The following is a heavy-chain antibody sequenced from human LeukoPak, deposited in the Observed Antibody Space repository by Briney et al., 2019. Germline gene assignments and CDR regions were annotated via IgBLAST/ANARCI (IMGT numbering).Heavy chain of an antibody. CDR2: ISSSSSTI. CDR1: GFTFGTYA. CDR3: ARDAGSGYCDY. V-gene: IGHV3-48*02. J-gene: IGHJ4*02. D-gene: IGHD6-19*01. Sequence: GGSLRLSCAASGFTFGTYAMNWVRQAPGKGLEWVSYISSSSSTIYFPDSVNGRFTISRDNAKNSLYLQMNGLRDEDTAVYYCARDAGSGYCDYWGQGTLVTVSS.